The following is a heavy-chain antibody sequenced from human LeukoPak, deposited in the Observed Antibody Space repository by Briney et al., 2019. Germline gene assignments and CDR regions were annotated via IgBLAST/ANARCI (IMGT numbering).Heavy chain of an antibody. Sequence: PSETLSLTCTVPGDSLNTYYWAWIRQTPGKELEWIAFVASSGTSNYNPSLKSRVSISIDPSKNQFPLALTSVTPADTAVYYCARVVRGVVTSNWFDPWGQGTLVSVSS. CDR1: GDSLNTYY. V-gene: IGHV4-59*01. J-gene: IGHJ5*02. CDR2: VASSGTS. CDR3: ARVVRGVVTSNWFDP. D-gene: IGHD2-21*02.